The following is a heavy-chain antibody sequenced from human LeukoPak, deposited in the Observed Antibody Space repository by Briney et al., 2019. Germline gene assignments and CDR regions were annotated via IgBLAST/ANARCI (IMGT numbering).Heavy chain of an antibody. J-gene: IGHJ4*02. D-gene: IGHD1-26*01. Sequence: GGSLRLSCAASGFTFRTYTMNWVRQAPGKGLESVSSISSSSSYIYYADSVKGRFTISRDNAKNSLYLQTNSLRAEDTAVYYCARVQGGASDSWGQGIMVTVSS. CDR1: GFTFRTYT. CDR3: ARVQGGASDS. CDR2: ISSSSSYI. V-gene: IGHV3-21*01.